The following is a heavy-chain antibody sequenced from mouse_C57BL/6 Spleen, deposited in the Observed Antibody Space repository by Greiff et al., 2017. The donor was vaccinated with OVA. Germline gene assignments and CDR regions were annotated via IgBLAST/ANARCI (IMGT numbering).Heavy chain of an antibody. CDR2: IYPGAGDT. V-gene: IGHV1-82*01. J-gene: IGHJ4*01. CDR3: ARDYGNYVGAMDY. Sequence: QVQLQQSGPELVKPGASVKISCKASGYAFSSSWMNWVKQRPGKGLEWIGRIYPGAGDTNYNGKFKGKATLTADKSSSTAYMQLSSLTSEDSAVYFCARDYGNYVGAMDYWGQGTSVTVSS. CDR1: GYAFSSSW. D-gene: IGHD2-1*01.